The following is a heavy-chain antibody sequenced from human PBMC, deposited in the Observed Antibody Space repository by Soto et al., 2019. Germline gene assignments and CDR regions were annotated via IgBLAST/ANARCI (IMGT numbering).Heavy chain of an antibody. CDR3: ARLGVEAVAADN. D-gene: IGHD6-19*01. J-gene: IGHJ4*02. Sequence: QVQLVQSGAEVRKPGASVKVSCKASGYTFTNYAMHWVRQATGQGLEWMGWINAGNGNTKYSQKFQGRVTITRDTSASTAYMEVASLRSEDTAVYYCARLGVEAVAADNWGQGTLVTVSS. CDR2: INAGNGNT. V-gene: IGHV1-3*01. CDR1: GYTFTNYA.